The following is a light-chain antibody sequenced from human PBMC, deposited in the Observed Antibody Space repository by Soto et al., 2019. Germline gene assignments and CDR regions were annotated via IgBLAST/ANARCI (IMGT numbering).Light chain of an antibody. CDR1: QSVSTY. CDR3: QQYGNSPWT. J-gene: IGKJ1*01. Sequence: EIVLTQSPVILSLSPGERATLSCRASQSVSTYLAWYQQKPGQAPRLLIYGASSRATGVPVRFSGSGSGTEFTLTISRLEPEDFAVYYCQQYGNSPWTFGQGTKVDIK. V-gene: IGKV3-20*01. CDR2: GAS.